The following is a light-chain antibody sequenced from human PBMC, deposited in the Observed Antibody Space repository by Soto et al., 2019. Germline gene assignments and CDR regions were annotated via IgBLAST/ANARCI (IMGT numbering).Light chain of an antibody. CDR2: DAS. CDR3: QQRSNWLT. V-gene: IGKV3-11*01. CDR1: QSVSSN. J-gene: IGKJ4*01. Sequence: EIVMTQSTATLSVSPGERATLSCRASQSVSSNLAWYQQKPGQAPRLLIYDASNRATGIPARFSGSGSGTDFTLTISSLEPEDFAVYYCQQRSNWLTFGGGTKVDIK.